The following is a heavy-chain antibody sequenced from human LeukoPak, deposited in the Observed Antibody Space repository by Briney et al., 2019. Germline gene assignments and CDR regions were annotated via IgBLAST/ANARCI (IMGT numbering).Heavy chain of an antibody. CDR3: AKGSHSGSYGAYYFDY. CDR2: ISSSSSYI. CDR1: GFTFSSYS. D-gene: IGHD1-26*01. V-gene: IGHV3-21*04. J-gene: IGHJ4*02. Sequence: GGSLRLSCAASGFTFSSYSMNWVRQAPGKGLEWVSSISSSSSYIYYADSVKGRFTISRDNAKNSLYLQMNSLRAEDTAIYYCAKGSHSGSYGAYYFDYWGQGTLVTVSS.